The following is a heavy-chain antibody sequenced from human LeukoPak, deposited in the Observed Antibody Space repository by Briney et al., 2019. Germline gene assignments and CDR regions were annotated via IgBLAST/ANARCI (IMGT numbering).Heavy chain of an antibody. D-gene: IGHD3-10*01. CDR1: GFTFSDYY. J-gene: IGHJ4*02. CDR3: ARDGSWGYGSGSFDY. CDR2: ISSSSSYT. Sequence: SGGSLRLSCAASGFTFSDYYMSWIRQAPGKGLEWVSYISSSSSYTNYADSVKGRFTISRDNAKNSLYLQVNSLRAEDTAVYYCARDGSWGYGSGSFDYWGQGTLVTVSS. V-gene: IGHV3-11*06.